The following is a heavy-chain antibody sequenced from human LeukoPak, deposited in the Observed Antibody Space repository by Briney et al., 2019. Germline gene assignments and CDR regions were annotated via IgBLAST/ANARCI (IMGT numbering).Heavy chain of an antibody. V-gene: IGHV3-23*01. CDR1: GFTFSDHA. CDR2: ISGSGGST. CDR3: AKGGDYPDY. J-gene: IGHJ4*02. Sequence: PGGSLRLSCTASGFTFSDHAMHWVRQAPGKGLEWVSAISGSGGSTYYADSVKGRFTISRDNSKNTLYLQMNSLRAEDTAVYYCAKGGDYPDYWGQGTLVTVSS.